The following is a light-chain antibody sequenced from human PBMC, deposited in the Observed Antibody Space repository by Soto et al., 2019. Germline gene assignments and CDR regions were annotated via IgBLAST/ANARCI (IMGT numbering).Light chain of an antibody. CDR3: AAWDDSLNVV. CDR1: SSNIGSNT. V-gene: IGLV1-44*01. CDR2: SNN. J-gene: IGLJ2*01. Sequence: QLVLTQPPSVSGTPGQRVTISCSGSSSNIGSNTVNWYQQLPGTAPKLLIYSNNQRPSGVPDRFSGSKSGTSASLAISGLQSEDEADYFCAAWDDSLNVVFGGGTKVTVL.